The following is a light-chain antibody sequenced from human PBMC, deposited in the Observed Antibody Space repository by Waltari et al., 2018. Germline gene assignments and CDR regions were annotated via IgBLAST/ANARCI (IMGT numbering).Light chain of an antibody. CDR1: NLGTKN. Sequence: SYVLTQPPSVSVAPGETARITFGGNNLGTKNVHWYRQKPGQAPVLVISYDSDRPSGIPERFSGSNSGDTATLTISRVEAGDEADYYCQVWDANNEPGLFGTGTEVTV. V-gene: IGLV3-21*01. CDR2: YDS. J-gene: IGLJ1*01. CDR3: QVWDANNEPGL.